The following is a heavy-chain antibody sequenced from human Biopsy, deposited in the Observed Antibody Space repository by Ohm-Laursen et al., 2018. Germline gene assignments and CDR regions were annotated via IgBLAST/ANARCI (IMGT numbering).Heavy chain of an antibody. D-gene: IGHD2-21*01. CDR2: IYNTERT. CDR3: AIDRVPRRGVMPVYYYGMDV. Sequence: SDTLSLTCSVSGGSVSSSNYYWNWIRQTPGKGLEWIGFIYNTERTNYNPSLKSRVTISLDTSKNQFSLELSSVIPSDTAVYYCAIDRVPRRGVMPVYYYGMDVWGQGSTVIVSS. V-gene: IGHV4-61*01. J-gene: IGHJ6*02. CDR1: GGSVSSSNYY.